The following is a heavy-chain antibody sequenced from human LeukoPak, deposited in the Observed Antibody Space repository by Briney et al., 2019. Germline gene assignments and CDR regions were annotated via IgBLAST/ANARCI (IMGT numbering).Heavy chain of an antibody. CDR2: IRYDGSNK. Sequence: QPEGSLRLSCAASGFTFSSYAMHWVRPAPGKGLEWVAFIRYDGSNKYYADSVKGRFTISRDNSKNTLYLQMNSLRAEDTAVYYCAKHYDFWSGYLDYWGQGTLVTVSS. CDR3: AKHYDFWSGYLDY. V-gene: IGHV3-30*02. J-gene: IGHJ4*02. CDR1: GFTFSSYA. D-gene: IGHD3-3*01.